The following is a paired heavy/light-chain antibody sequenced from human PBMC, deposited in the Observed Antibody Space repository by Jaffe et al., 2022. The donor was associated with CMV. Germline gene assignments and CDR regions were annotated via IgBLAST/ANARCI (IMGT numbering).Light chain of an antibody. CDR1: QSVLYSSNNRNY. CDR2: WAS. Sequence: DIVMTQSPDSLAVSLGERATLNCKSSQSVLYSSNNRNYLAWYQHKPGQPPRLLFYWASTRYSGVPDRFSGSGSGTDFTLTISSLQAEDVAVYYCHQYFSSPLTFGGGTKVEIK. J-gene: IGKJ4*01. V-gene: IGKV4-1*01. CDR3: HQYFSSPLT.
Heavy chain of an antibody. CDR2: ISHDGSNQ. CDR3: AKVLEQRLVRLGLDI. Sequence: QVQLVESGGGVVQPGRSLRLSCAASGFTFSTYGTHWVRQAPGKGLEWVAAISHDGSNQYYADSVRGRFSISRDNSKNTLYLQMNSLRAEDTAVYYCAKVLEQRLVRLGLDIWGQGTRVTVSS. V-gene: IGHV3-30*18. D-gene: IGHD6-13*01. J-gene: IGHJ3*02. CDR1: GFTFSTYG.